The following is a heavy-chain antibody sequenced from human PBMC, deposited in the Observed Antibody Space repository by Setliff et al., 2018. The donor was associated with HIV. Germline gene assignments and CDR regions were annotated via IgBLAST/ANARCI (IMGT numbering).Heavy chain of an antibody. CDR1: GDSINTHY. Sequence: PSETLSLTCTVSGDSINTHYWSWLRQPAGKRLEWIGRTSTGGPTNPSFESRVTMSEDTSRNQVSPKLTSVTAADSAIYYCARDGEYFDQWGQGVMVTVSS. CDR2: TSTGGPT. CDR3: ARDGEYFDQ. J-gene: IGHJ4*02. V-gene: IGHV4-4*07.